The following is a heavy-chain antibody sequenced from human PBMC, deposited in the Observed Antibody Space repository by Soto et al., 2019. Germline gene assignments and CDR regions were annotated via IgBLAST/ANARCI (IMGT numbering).Heavy chain of an antibody. CDR2: IYYSGST. J-gene: IGHJ4*02. CDR3: ARSLGLGPRTFDY. D-gene: IGHD7-27*01. V-gene: IGHV4-59*08. CDR1: GGSISSYY. Sequence: QVQLRESGPGLVKPSETLSLTCTVSGGSISSYYWSWIRQPPGKGLEWIGYIYYSGSTNYNPSLKSRVTISVDTSKNQFSLKLSSVTAADTAVYYCARSLGLGPRTFDYWGQGTLVTVSS.